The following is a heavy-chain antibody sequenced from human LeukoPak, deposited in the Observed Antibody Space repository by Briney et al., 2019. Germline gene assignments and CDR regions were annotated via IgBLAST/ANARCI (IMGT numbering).Heavy chain of an antibody. CDR2: INTNTGNP. CDR3: ARDKGDGYNEGAFDY. Sequence: ASVKVSCKASGSTFTSYAMNWVRQAPGQGLEWMGWINTNTGNPTYAQGFTGRFVFSLDTSASTAYLQISSLKAEDTAVYYCARDKGDGYNEGAFDYWGQGTLVTVSS. CDR1: GSTFTSYA. J-gene: IGHJ4*02. V-gene: IGHV7-4-1*02. D-gene: IGHD5-24*01.